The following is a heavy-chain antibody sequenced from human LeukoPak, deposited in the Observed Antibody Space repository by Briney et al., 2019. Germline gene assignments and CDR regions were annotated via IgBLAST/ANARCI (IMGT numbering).Heavy chain of an antibody. CDR2: ISGSGGST. CDR3: AKDLLKRRSSSMVGD. D-gene: IGHD6-13*01. V-gene: IGHV3-23*01. CDR1: GFTFSNYA. J-gene: IGHJ4*02. Sequence: PGGSLRLSCAASGFTFSNYAMSWVRQAPGKGLEWVSGISGSGGSTYYADSVKGRFTISRDNAKNSLYLQMNSLRAEDTAVYYCAKDLLKRRSSSMVGDWGQGTLVTVSS.